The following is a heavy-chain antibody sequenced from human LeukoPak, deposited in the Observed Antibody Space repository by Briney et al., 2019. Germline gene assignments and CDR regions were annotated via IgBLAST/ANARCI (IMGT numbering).Heavy chain of an antibody. CDR2: ISGSAATT. CDR1: GFTFSTYG. V-gene: IGHV3-23*01. J-gene: IGHJ4*02. Sequence: GGSLRLSCAASGFTFSTYGMTWVRQAPGKGLEWVSAISGSAATTFYADSVKGRFTISRDNSKNTLYLQMNSLRAEDTAVYYCAKDPVVGTTPHDYWGQGTLVTVSS. D-gene: IGHD5-12*01. CDR3: AKDPVVGTTPHDY.